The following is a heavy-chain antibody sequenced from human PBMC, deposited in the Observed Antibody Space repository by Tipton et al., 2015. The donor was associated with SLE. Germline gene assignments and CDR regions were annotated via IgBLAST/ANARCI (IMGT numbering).Heavy chain of an antibody. CDR2: ISYDGSNK. J-gene: IGHJ4*02. CDR1: GFTFSSYA. V-gene: IGHV3-30-3*01. D-gene: IGHD3-10*01. Sequence: RSLRLSCAASGFTFSSYAMHWVRQAPGKGLEWVAVISYDGSNKYYADSVKGRFTISRDNSKNTLYLQMNSLRAEDTAVYYCARAWDYYPSFDYWGQGTLVTVSS. CDR3: ARAWDYYPSFDY.